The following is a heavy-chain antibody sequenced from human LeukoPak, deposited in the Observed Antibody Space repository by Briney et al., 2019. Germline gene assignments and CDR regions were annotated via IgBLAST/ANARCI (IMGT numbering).Heavy chain of an antibody. CDR2: IYSGGST. CDR1: GFTFTDYY. D-gene: IGHD3-22*01. Sequence: PGGSLRLSCAASGFTFTDYYMSWIRQAPGKGLEWVSLIYSGGSTYYADSVKGRFTISRDNAKNSLYLQMNSLRAEDTAVYYCATTYDSSGPLHDYWGQGTLVTVSS. V-gene: IGHV3-66*01. J-gene: IGHJ4*02. CDR3: ATTYDSSGPLHDY.